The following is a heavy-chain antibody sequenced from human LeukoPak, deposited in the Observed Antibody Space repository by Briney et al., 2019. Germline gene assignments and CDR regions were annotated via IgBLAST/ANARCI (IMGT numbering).Heavy chain of an antibody. D-gene: IGHD1-14*01. CDR3: ALTGYYYYGMGV. CDR1: GFTVSSNY. J-gene: IGHJ6*02. Sequence: GGSLRLSCAASGFTVSSNYMSWVRQAPGKGLEWVSVIYSGGSTYYADSVKGRFTISRDNSKNTLYLQMNSLRAEDTAVYYCALTGYYYYGMGVWGQGTTVTVSS. CDR2: IYSGGST. V-gene: IGHV3-66*02.